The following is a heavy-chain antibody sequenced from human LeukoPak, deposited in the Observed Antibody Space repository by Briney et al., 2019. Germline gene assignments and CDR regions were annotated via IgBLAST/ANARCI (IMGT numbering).Heavy chain of an antibody. V-gene: IGHV3-53*01. CDR1: GFIVSSNY. CDR3: AKENYYGMDA. Sequence: PGGSLRLSCAASGFIVSSNYMSWVRQAPGKGLEWVSIIYSGANIYYADSVKGRFTISRDNSKNTLYLQMSSLRAEDTAVYYCAKENYYGMDAWGQGTTVTVSS. J-gene: IGHJ6*02. CDR2: IYSGANI.